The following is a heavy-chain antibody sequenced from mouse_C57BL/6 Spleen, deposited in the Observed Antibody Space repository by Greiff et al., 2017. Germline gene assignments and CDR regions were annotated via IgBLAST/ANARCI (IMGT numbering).Heavy chain of an antibody. CDR3: ASTVDWYFDV. Sequence: EVHLVESGPELVKPGASVKMSCKASGYTFTDYNMHWVKQSHGKSLEWIGYINPNNGGTSYNQKFKGKATLTVNKSSSTAYMELRSLTSEDSAVYYCASTVDWYFDVWGTGTTVTVSS. CDR2: INPNNGGT. J-gene: IGHJ1*03. D-gene: IGHD1-1*01. CDR1: GYTFTDYN. V-gene: IGHV1-22*01.